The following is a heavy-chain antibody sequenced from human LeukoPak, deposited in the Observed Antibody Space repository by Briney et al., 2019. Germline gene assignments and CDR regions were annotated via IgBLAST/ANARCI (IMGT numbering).Heavy chain of an antibody. D-gene: IGHD4-11*01. Sequence: GGSLRLSCAASGFTFSNYAMTWVRQAPGKGLVWVSRINSDESITTYADSVKGRFTISRDNAKNTLYLQMNSLRAEDTAVYYCARGLVPGFLDYWGQGTPVTVSS. CDR1: GFTFSNYA. J-gene: IGHJ4*02. V-gene: IGHV3-74*01. CDR2: INSDESIT. CDR3: ARGLVPGFLDY.